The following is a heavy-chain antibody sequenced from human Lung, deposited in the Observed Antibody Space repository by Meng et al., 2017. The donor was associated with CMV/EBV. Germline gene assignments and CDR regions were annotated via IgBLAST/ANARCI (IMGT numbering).Heavy chain of an antibody. V-gene: IGHV1-2*02. J-gene: IGHJ6*02. D-gene: IGHD3-3*01. CDR1: GYTFTGYY. CDR3: AGGLYDFWSGYYYYGMDV. Sequence: ASVXVSCKASGYTFTGYYMHWMRQAPGQGLEWMGWINPNSGGTNYAQKFQGRVTMTRDTSISTAYMELSRLRSDDTAVYYCAGGLYDFWSGYYYYGMDVWGQGTSVTVSS. CDR2: INPNSGGT.